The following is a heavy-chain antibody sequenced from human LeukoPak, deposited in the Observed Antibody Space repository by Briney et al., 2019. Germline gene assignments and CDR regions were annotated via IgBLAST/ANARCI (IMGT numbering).Heavy chain of an antibody. D-gene: IGHD3-22*01. CDR1: GFTFSSYW. CDR3: ARDTASSGYCFDY. J-gene: IGHJ4*02. V-gene: IGHV3-7*01. Sequence: GGSLRLSCAASGFTFSSYWMTWVRQAPGKGLEWVANIKEDGSEKNYVDSVKGRFTISRDNAKKSLYLQMNSLRAEDTAVYYCARDTASSGYCFDYWGQGTLVTVSS. CDR2: IKEDGSEK.